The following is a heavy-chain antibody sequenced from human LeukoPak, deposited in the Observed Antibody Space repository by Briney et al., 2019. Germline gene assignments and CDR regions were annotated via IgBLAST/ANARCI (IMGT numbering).Heavy chain of an antibody. CDR1: GFXFSSYS. Sequence: GGSLRLSCAASGFXFSSYSMNWVRQAPGKGLEWVSSISSSSSYIYYADSVKGRFTISRDNAKNSLYLQMNSLRAEDTAVYYCARPMPYYYDSSGYYLGYWGQGTLVTVSS. CDR3: ARPMPYYYDSSGYYLGY. D-gene: IGHD3-22*01. V-gene: IGHV3-21*01. CDR2: ISSSSSYI. J-gene: IGHJ4*02.